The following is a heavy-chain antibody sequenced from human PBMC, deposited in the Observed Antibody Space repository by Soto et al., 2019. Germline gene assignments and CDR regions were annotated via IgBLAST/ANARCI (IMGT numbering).Heavy chain of an antibody. D-gene: IGHD1-26*01. CDR2: ISGSGSTT. CDR1: GLTFSGYA. V-gene: IGHV3-23*01. J-gene: IGHJ4*02. CDR3: VNRSRGLVSSPPRLDS. Sequence: EVQLLESGGGLVQPGGSLRLSCAASGLTFSGYALNWVRQAPGTGLEWVSAISGSGSTTYYADSLKGRFTISRDDSKNILFLQMNTARAEDTAVSYCVNRSRGLVSSPPRLDSWGQGTLVTVSS.